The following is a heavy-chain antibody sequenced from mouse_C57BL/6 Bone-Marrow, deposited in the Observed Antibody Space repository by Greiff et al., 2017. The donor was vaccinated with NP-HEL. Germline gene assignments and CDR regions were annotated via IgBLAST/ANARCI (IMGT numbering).Heavy chain of an antibody. CDR3: ARWDRRGWYFGV. CDR2: ISGGGGNT. Sequence: EVHLVESGGGLVKPGGSLKLSCAASGFTFSSYTMSWVRQTPEKRLEWVATISGGGGNTYYPDSVKGRFTIPRDNAKNTLYLQMSSLRSEDTALYYCARWDRRGWYFGVWGTGTTVTVSS. CDR1: GFTFSSYT. J-gene: IGHJ1*03. V-gene: IGHV5-9*01. D-gene: IGHD4-1*01.